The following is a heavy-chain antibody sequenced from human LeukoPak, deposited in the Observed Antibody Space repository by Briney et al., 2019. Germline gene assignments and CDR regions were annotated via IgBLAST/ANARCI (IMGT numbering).Heavy chain of an antibody. V-gene: IGHV4-59*01. D-gene: IGHD5-18*01. J-gene: IGHJ4*02. CDR2: IYYSGST. CDR1: GGSISSYY. CDR3: ATGQLWLQY. Sequence: SETLSLTCTVSGGSISSYYWSWIRQPPGKGLEWIGYIYYSGSTSYNPSLKSRVTISVDMSKNQFSLKLTSVIAADTAVYYCATGQLWLQYWGQGTLVTVSS.